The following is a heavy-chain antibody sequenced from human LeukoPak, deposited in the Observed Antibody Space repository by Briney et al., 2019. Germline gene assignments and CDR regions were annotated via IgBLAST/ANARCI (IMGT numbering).Heavy chain of an antibody. CDR3: AKVLRGLAYYGDYRD. CDR2: ISDTGRST. V-gene: IGHV3-23*01. D-gene: IGHD4-17*01. Sequence: GGSLRLSCAASGFTFSGYAMSWVRQAPGKGLEWVSGISDTGRSTYYADSVKGWFTISRSNSKNTLYLQMNSLRDEDTAVYYCAKVLRGLAYYGDYRDWGQGTLVTVSS. J-gene: IGHJ4*02. CDR1: GFTFSGYA.